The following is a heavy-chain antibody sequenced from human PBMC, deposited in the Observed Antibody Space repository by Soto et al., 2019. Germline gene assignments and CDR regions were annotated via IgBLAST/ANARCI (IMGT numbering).Heavy chain of an antibody. D-gene: IGHD4-4*01. Sequence: QVQLVESGGGVVQPGRSLRLSCAASGFTFSSYGMHWVRQAPGKGLEWVAVIWYDGSNKYYADSVKGRFTISRDNSKNTLDLQMNSLRAEDTAVYYCARWYYSNYGMDVWGQGTTVTVSS. V-gene: IGHV3-33*01. CDR3: ARWYYSNYGMDV. CDR1: GFTFSSYG. CDR2: IWYDGSNK. J-gene: IGHJ6*02.